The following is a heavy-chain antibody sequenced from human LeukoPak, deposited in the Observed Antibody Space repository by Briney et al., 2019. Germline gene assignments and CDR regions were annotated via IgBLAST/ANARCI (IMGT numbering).Heavy chain of an antibody. CDR1: GFTFSSYS. V-gene: IGHV3-21*01. D-gene: IGHD3-10*01. J-gene: IGHJ4*02. CDR3: ARELLWFGELCY. Sequence: GGSLRLSCAASGFTFSSYSMNWVRQAPGKGLEWVSSISSSSSYIYYADSVKGRFTISRDNAKNSLYLQMNSLRAEDTAVYYCARELLWFGELCYWGQGTLVTVSS. CDR2: ISSSSSYI.